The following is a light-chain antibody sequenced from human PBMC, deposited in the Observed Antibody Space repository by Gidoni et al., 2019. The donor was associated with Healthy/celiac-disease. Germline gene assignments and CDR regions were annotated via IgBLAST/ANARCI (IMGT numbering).Light chain of an antibody. CDR3: QQYGSSLIT. Sequence: SPGERAPLSCRASQSVSSSYLAWYQQKPGQAPRLLIYGASSRATGIPDRFSGSGSGTDFTLTISRLEPEDFAVYYCQQYGSSLITFGHGTRLEIK. CDR1: QSVSSSY. CDR2: GAS. V-gene: IGKV3-20*01. J-gene: IGKJ5*01.